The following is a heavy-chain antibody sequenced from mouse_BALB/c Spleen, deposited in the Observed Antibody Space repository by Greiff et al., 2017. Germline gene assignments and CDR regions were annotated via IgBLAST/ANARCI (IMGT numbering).Heavy chain of an antibody. D-gene: IGHD1-2*01. CDR3: ARSTTATGKWFAY. V-gene: IGHV5-17*02. CDR1: GFTFSSFG. J-gene: IGHJ3*01. Sequence: EVQLVESGGGLVQPGGSRKLSCAASGFTFSSFGMHWVRQAPEKGLEWVAYISSGSSTIYYADTVKGRFTISRDNPKNTLFLQMTSLRSEDTAMYYCARSTTATGKWFAYWGQGTLVTVSA. CDR2: ISSGSSTI.